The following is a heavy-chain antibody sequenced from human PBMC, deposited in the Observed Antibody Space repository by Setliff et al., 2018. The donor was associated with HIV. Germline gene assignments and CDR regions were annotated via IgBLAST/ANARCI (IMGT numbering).Heavy chain of an antibody. J-gene: IGHJ4*02. CDR3: ARVQVSGTYPIDY. CDR1: GDSISNYY. CDR2: IYTTGST. Sequence: SETLSLTCTVSGDSISNYYWSWVRQPPGKGLEWIGYIYTTGSTYYNPPLKSRVTISVDTSKNQFSLKLSSVTAADTAVYYCARVQVSGTYPIDYWGQGTLVTVSS. D-gene: IGHD3-10*01. V-gene: IGHV4-4*09.